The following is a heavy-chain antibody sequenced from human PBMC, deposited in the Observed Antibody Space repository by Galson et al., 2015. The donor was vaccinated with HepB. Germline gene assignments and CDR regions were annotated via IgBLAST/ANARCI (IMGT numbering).Heavy chain of an antibody. D-gene: IGHD6-13*01. V-gene: IGHV1-69*10. Sequence: SVKVSCKASGGTFSSYAISWVRQAPGQGLEWMGGIIPIFGIANYAQKFQGRVTITADKSTSTAYMELSSLRSEDTAVYYCARDVIGIAAAGTERWFDPWGQGTLVTVSS. J-gene: IGHJ5*02. CDR1: GGTFSSYA. CDR3: ARDVIGIAAAGTERWFDP. CDR2: IIPIFGIA.